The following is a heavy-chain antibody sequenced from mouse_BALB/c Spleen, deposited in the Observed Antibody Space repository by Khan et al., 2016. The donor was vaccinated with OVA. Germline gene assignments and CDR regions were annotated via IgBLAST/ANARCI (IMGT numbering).Heavy chain of an antibody. CDR1: GYTFTSYW. Sequence: LQQSGSELVRPGASVKLSCKASGYTFTSYWMHWVKQRHGQGLEWLGNIYPGSGSTNYAEMIKSKGTLPVDKSYRTAYMHISSLTSEVSSVYYCTRGGYYVKSLFAYWGQGTLVTVSA. J-gene: IGHJ3*01. D-gene: IGHD3-1*01. CDR2: IYPGSGST. CDR3: TRGGYYVKSLFAY. V-gene: IGHV1S22*01.